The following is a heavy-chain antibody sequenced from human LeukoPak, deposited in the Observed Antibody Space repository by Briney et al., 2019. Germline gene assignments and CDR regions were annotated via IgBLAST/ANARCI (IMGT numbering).Heavy chain of an antibody. CDR1: GYTFAGYY. CDR2: INPNSGGT. V-gene: IGHV1-2*02. CDR3: ARSTSRYMDV. J-gene: IGHJ6*03. Sequence: ASVKVSCKASGYTFAGYYIHWVRQAPGQGLEWMRWINPNSGGTNYAQKFQGRVTMTSDMSTSTVYMELSSLRSEDTAVYYCARSTSRYMDVWGKGTTVTVSS.